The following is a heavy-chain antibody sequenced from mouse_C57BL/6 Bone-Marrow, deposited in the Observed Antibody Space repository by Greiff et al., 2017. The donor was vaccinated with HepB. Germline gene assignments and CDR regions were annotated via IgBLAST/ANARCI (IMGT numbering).Heavy chain of an antibody. J-gene: IGHJ3*01. D-gene: IGHD1-1*01. CDR2: ISDGGSYT. CDR3: ARDEDYYGSSYAWFAY. Sequence: EVKLQESGGGLVKPGGSLKLSCAASGFTFSSYAMSWVRQTPEKRLEWVATISDGGSYTYYPDNVKGRFTISRDNAKNNLYLQMSHLKSEDTAMYYCARDEDYYGSSYAWFAYWGQGTLVTVSA. V-gene: IGHV5-4*01. CDR1: GFTFSSYA.